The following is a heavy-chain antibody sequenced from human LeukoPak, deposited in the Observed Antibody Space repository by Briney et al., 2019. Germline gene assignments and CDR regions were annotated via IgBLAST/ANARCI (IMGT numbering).Heavy chain of an antibody. J-gene: IGHJ4*02. D-gene: IGHD6-19*01. V-gene: IGHV3-23*01. CDR2: ISGSGGST. CDR1: GFTFSSYA. CDR3: ARDHQWLGYIDY. Sequence: PGGSLRLSCAASGFTFSSYAMSWVRQAPGKGLEWVSAISGSGGSTYYADSVKGRFTISRDNAKNSLYLQMNSLRAEDTAVYYCARDHQWLGYIDYWGQGTLVTVSS.